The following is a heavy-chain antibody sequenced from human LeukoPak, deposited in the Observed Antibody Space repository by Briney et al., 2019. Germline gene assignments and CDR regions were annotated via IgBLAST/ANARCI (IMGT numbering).Heavy chain of an antibody. CDR1: GFTFSNYG. Sequence: TGGSLRLSCAASGFTFSNYGVNWVRQSPGKGLKWVSSISSSSSYIYYADSVKGRFTISRDNSKITLYLQMNSLRAEDTAVYYCAKDPGKRSFDYWGQGTLVTVSS. D-gene: IGHD4-23*01. J-gene: IGHJ4*02. CDR2: ISSSSSYI. CDR3: AKDPGKRSFDY. V-gene: IGHV3-21*04.